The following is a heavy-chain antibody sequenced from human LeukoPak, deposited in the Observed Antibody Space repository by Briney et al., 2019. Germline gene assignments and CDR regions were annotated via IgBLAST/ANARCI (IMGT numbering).Heavy chain of an antibody. CDR2: IKQDGSEK. D-gene: IGHD6-13*01. CDR1: GSTFSSYW. J-gene: IGHJ4*02. Sequence: GGSLRLSCAASGSTFSSYWMSWVRQAPGKGLEWVANIKQDGSEKLYVDSVKGRFTISRDNAKNSLYLQMNSLRAEDTAVYYCARDIAADAFDYWGQGTLVAVSS. V-gene: IGHV3-7*05. CDR3: ARDIAADAFDY.